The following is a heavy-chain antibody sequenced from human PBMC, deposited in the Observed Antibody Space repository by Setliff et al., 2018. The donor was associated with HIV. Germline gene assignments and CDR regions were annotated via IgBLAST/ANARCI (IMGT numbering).Heavy chain of an antibody. J-gene: IGHJ4*02. CDR2: INAGTGNT. CDR1: GYRFTGFA. D-gene: IGHD5-18*01. Sequence: ASGKVSCKASGYRFTGFAIRWVRQAPGQRFEWMGWINAGTGNTKYSQKFQDRVTISRDIHANTAYMELSSLRSEDTAIYYCARSLREYSYGSPDYWGPGTLVTVSS. CDR3: ARSLREYSYGSPDY. V-gene: IGHV1-3*01.